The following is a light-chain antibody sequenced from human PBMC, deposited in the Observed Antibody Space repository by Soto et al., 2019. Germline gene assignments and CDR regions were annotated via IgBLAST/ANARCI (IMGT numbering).Light chain of an antibody. CDR3: SSQTGSGTML. CDR1: SRDVGAYNF. Sequence: QPVLTQPASVSGSPGQSITISCTGTSRDVGAYNFVSWYQQFPGKAPKLMIYEVSNRPSGVSDRFSGSKSGNTASLIISGLQAEDEADYYCSSQTGSGTMLFGGGTKLTVL. J-gene: IGLJ2*01. V-gene: IGLV2-14*01. CDR2: EVS.